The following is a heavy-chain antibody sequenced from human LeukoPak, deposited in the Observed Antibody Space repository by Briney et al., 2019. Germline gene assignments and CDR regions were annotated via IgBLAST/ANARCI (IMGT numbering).Heavy chain of an antibody. Sequence: SETLSLTCTVSGGSISSSSYYWGWIRQPPGRGLKWIGSIYYSGSTFYNPSLKSRVTISVDTSKNQFSLRLTSVTAADTAVYYCAKDQGYTTGFDRDYWGQGTLVTVSS. CDR3: AKDQGYTTGFDRDY. J-gene: IGHJ4*02. D-gene: IGHD1-1*01. CDR2: IYYSGST. CDR1: GGSISSSSYY. V-gene: IGHV4-39*07.